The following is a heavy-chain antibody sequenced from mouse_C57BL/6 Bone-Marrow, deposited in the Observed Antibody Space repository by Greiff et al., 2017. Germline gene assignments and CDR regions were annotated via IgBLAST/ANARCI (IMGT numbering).Heavy chain of an antibody. Sequence: VMLVESGPGLVAPSQSLSITCTVSGFSLTSYGVDWVRQSPGTGLEWLGVIWGVGSTNYNSALKSRLSISKDNSKSQVFLKMNSLQTDDTAMYYCANYDYDGFAYWGQGTLVTVSA. D-gene: IGHD2-4*01. CDR2: IWGVGST. CDR3: ANYDYDGFAY. CDR1: GFSLTSYG. J-gene: IGHJ3*01. V-gene: IGHV2-6*01.